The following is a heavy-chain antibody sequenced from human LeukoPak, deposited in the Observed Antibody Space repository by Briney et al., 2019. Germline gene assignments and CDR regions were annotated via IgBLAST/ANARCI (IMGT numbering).Heavy chain of an antibody. CDR3: ARGRDLYCSSTSCYLFDY. CDR1: GGSFSGYY. V-gene: IGHV4-34*01. CDR2: INHSGST. J-gene: IGHJ4*02. Sequence: SETLSLTCAVYGGSFSGYYWSWIRQPPGKGLEWIGEINHSGSTNYNPSLKSRVTISVDTSKNQFSLKLSSATAADTAVYYCARGRDLYCSSTSCYLFDYWGQGTLVTVSS. D-gene: IGHD2-2*01.